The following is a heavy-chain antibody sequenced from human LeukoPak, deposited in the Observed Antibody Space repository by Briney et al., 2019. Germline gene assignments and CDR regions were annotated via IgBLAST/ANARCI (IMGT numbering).Heavy chain of an antibody. D-gene: IGHD4-17*01. CDR3: AREHGDPPNFDI. CDR2: IYYSGST. V-gene: IGHV4-59*12. Sequence: PSETLSLTCTVSGGSISSYYWSWIRQPPGKGLEWIRYIYYSGSTNYNPSLKSRVTISVDTSKNQFSLKLSSVTAADTAVYYCAREHGDPPNFDIWGQGTMVTVSS. J-gene: IGHJ3*02. CDR1: GGSISSYY.